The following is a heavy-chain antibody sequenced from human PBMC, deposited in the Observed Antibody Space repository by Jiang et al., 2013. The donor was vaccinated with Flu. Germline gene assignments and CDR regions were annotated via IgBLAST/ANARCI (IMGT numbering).Heavy chain of an antibody. Sequence: AGSTYNADSVKGRFTISRDNSKKTLYLQMSSLRAGDTAVCNCSRRFHRRISRPPCIGGAFQDWWGQGTLVTVSS. V-gene: IGHV3-53*01. J-gene: IGHJ4*02. D-gene: IGHD2-8*02. CDR3: SRRFHRRISRPPCIGGAFQDW. CDR2: AGST.